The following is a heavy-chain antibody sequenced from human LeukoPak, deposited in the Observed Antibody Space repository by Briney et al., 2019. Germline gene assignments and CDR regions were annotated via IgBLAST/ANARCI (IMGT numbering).Heavy chain of an antibody. J-gene: IGHJ4*02. CDR3: ARGRGFWSGYVDY. CDR1: GFTFSSYA. Sequence: GSLRLSCAASGFTFSSYAMSWVRQPPGKGLEWIGEINHSGSTNYNPSLKSRVTISVDTSKNQFSLKLSSVTAADTAVYYCARGRGFWSGYVDYWGQGTLVTVSS. D-gene: IGHD3-3*01. CDR2: INHSGST. V-gene: IGHV4-34*01.